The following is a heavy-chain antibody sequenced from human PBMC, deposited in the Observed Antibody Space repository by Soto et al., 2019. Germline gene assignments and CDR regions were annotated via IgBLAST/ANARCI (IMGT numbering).Heavy chain of an antibody. Sequence: PGGSLRLSCAVSGLTFRNYAMTWVRQAPGKGLEWVSTIAGDASSTFYVDSVKGRFTISRDNSNNMVYLQINSLRAEDTAVYYCAKGGHYSVFDSWGQGTLVTVSS. D-gene: IGHD6-13*01. CDR3: AKGGHYSVFDS. CDR1: GLTFRNYA. J-gene: IGHJ5*01. V-gene: IGHV3-23*01. CDR2: IAGDASST.